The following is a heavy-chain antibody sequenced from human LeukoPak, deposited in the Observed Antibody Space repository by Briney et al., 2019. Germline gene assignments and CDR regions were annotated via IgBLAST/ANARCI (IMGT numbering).Heavy chain of an antibody. J-gene: IGHJ4*02. D-gene: IGHD3-3*01. CDR1: GFTFGGFW. Sequence: GGSLRLSCAASGFTFGGFWMSWVRQAPGRGLEWVANINPDGSIKYYVDSIKGRFSISRDNAKNSLYLQMNSLRAEYTAVYYCASGFLQWLYWGQGTLVVVSS. CDR3: ASGFLQWLY. V-gene: IGHV3-7*01. CDR2: INPDGSIK.